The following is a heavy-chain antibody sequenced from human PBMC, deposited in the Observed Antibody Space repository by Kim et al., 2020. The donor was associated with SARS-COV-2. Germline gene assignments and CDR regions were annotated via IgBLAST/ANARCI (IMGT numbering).Heavy chain of an antibody. J-gene: IGHJ4*02. CDR3: ARQPKIPYSSGCLDY. CDR1: GDSISSTSYY. D-gene: IGHD6-19*01. V-gene: IGHV4-39*01. CDR2: IYYTGST. Sequence: SETLSLTCTVSGDSISSTSYYWGWIRQPPGKGLEWIATIYYTGSTYYNPSLKSRVTISVDTSNNRFSLKLSSVTAADTAVYYCARQPKIPYSSGCLDYWGQGTLVTVSS.